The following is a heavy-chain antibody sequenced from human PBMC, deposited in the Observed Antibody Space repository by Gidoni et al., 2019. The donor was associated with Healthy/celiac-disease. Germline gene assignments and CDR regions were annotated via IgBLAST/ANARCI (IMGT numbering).Heavy chain of an antibody. Sequence: EVQLVESGGGLVQHGRSLRLSCAASGFTFDDYAMPWVRQAPGKGLEWVSGSSWNSGSIGYADSVKGRFTISRDNAKNSLYLQMNSLRAEDTALYYCAKDTATMGYYYYGMDVWGQGTTVTVSS. D-gene: IGHD5-12*01. CDR3: AKDTATMGYYYYGMDV. CDR2: SSWNSGSI. J-gene: IGHJ6*02. CDR1: GFTFDDYA. V-gene: IGHV3-9*01.